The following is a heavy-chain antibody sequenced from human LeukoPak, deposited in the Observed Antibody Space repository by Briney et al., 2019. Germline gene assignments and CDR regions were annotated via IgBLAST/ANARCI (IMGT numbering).Heavy chain of an antibody. CDR2: IYYSGST. CDR3: ARSIGYDILTGYYNGYYYYMDV. Sequence: SETLSLTCAVYGTSFSGYYWSWIRQPPGKGLEWIGSIYYSGSTYYNPSLKSRVTISVDTSKNQFSLKLSSVTAADTAVYYCARSIGYDILTGYYNGYYYYMDVWGKGTTVTISS. J-gene: IGHJ6*03. CDR1: GTSFSGYY. D-gene: IGHD3-9*01. V-gene: IGHV4-39*01.